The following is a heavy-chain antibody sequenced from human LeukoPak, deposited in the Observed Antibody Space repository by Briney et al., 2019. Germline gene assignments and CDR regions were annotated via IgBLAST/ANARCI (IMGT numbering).Heavy chain of an antibody. CDR1: GYSISSGYY. CDR3: ARSLAAAEFDI. J-gene: IGHJ3*02. V-gene: IGHV4-38-2*01. CDR2: ICHSGST. D-gene: IGHD6-13*01. Sequence: SETLSLTCAVSGYSISSGYYWGWIRQPPGKGLEWIGSICHSGSTYYNPSLKSRVTISVDTSKNQFSLKLSSVTAADTAVYYCARSLAAAEFDIWGQGTMVTVSS.